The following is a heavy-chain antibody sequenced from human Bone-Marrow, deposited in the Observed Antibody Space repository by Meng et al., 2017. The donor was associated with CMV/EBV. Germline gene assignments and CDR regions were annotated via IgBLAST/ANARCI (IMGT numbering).Heavy chain of an antibody. D-gene: IGHD3-3*01. CDR3: ARGIFGVVIEVHFDY. CDR2: IKQDGSEK. Sequence: GESLKISCAASGFTFSSYWMSWVRQAPGKGLEWVANIKQDGSEKYYVDSVKGRFTISRDNAKNSLYLQMNSLRAEDTAVYYCARGIFGVVIEVHFDYWGQGNLVTVSS. J-gene: IGHJ4*02. CDR1: GFTFSSYW. V-gene: IGHV3-7*01.